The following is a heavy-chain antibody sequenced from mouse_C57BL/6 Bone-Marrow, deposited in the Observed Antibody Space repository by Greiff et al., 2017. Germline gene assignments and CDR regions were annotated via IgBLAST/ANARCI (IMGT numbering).Heavy chain of an antibody. CDR1: GYTFTSYW. D-gene: IGHD2-4*01. CDR2: IHPNSGST. CDR3: AREEGLSPWFAY. V-gene: IGHV1-64*01. Sequence: VQLQQPGAELVKPGASVKLSCKASGYTFTSYWMHWVKQRPGQGLEWIGMIHPNSGSTNYNEKFNSKATLTVDKSSSTAYMQLSSLTSEDSAVYYCAREEGLSPWFAYWGQGTLVTVSA. J-gene: IGHJ3*01.